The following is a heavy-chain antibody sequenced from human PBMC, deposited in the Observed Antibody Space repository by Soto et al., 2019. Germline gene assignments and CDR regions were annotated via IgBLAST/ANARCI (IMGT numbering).Heavy chain of an antibody. J-gene: IGHJ4*02. Sequence: GGSLRLSCSASVFTFGTAWMICCRQAPGKGLEWVGHIKSKGEGETTNYAAPVKGRFSISRDDSTNTQSLQMNNLKSDDTAVYYCATDLPTAGGGEIDYWGQGTLVTVSS. D-gene: IGHD2-21*01. CDR3: ATDLPTAGGGEIDY. CDR1: VFTFGTAW. CDR2: IKSKGEGETT. V-gene: IGHV3-15*01.